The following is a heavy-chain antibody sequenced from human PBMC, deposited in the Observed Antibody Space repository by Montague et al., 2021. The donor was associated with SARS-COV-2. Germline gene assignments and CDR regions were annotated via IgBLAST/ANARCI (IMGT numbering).Heavy chain of an antibody. J-gene: IGHJ6*02. CDR2: IYSGGST. D-gene: IGHD3-9*01. V-gene: IGHV3-66*01. CDR3: ARDRYFDWLLSYGMDA. CDR1: GFTVSSNY. Sequence: SLRLSCAASGFTVSSNYMSWVRQAPGKGLEWVSVIYSGGSTYYADSVKGRFTISRDNSKNTLYPQMNSLRAEDTAVYYCARDRYFDWLLSYGMDAWGQGTTVTVSS.